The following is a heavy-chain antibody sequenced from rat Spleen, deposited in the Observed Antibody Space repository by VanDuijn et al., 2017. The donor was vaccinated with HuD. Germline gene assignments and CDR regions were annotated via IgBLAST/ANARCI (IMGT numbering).Heavy chain of an antibody. J-gene: IGHJ3*01. CDR3: ARQDTSGYSNWFTY. Sequence: EVQLVESGGGLVQPGRSLKLSCVASGFTFSNYGMHWVRQAPTKGLEWVASISPSGGSTYYRDSVKGRFTVSRDNSKSTLYLQVDSLRSEDTATYYCARQDTSGYSNWFTYWGQGTLVTVSS. D-gene: IGHD4-3*01. CDR2: ISPSGGST. V-gene: IGHV5-19*01. CDR1: GFTFSNYG.